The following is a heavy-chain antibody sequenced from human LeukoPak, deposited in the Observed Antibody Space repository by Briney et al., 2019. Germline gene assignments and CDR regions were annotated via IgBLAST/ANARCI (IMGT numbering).Heavy chain of an antibody. V-gene: IGHV7-4-1*02. D-gene: IGHD2-2*01. Sequence: HGASVKVSCKASGYTFTSYGMNWVRQAPGQGLEWMGWINTNTGNPTYAQGFTGRFVFSLDTSISTAYLHISGLKAEDTAVYYCARDGLRSCTSSSCYPGEDAFDIWGQGTMVTVSS. CDR2: INTNTGNP. CDR1: GYTFTSYG. J-gene: IGHJ3*02. CDR3: ARDGLRSCTSSSCYPGEDAFDI.